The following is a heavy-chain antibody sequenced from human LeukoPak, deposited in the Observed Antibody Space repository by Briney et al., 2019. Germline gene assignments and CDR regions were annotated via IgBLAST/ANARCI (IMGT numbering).Heavy chain of an antibody. Sequence: GGSLRLSCAASGFTFRSYWMHWVRQAPGKGLVWVSRINSDGSITNYADSVKGRFTISRDNAKNTLYLQMNSLRAEDTVVYYCARDSIRTVTTSDAFDIWGQGTMVTVSS. V-gene: IGHV3-74*01. D-gene: IGHD4-17*01. J-gene: IGHJ3*02. CDR1: GFTFRSYW. CDR2: INSDGSIT. CDR3: ARDSIRTVTTSDAFDI.